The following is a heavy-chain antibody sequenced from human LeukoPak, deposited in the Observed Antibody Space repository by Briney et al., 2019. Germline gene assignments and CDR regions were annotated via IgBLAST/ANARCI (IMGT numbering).Heavy chain of an antibody. CDR2: INPNSGGT. V-gene: IGHV1-2*06. CDR3: AREMKPSGYDYYYYYYMDV. J-gene: IGHJ6*03. D-gene: IGHD5-12*01. Sequence: ASVKVSCKASGYTFTGYYMHWVRQAPGQGLEWMGRINPNSGGTNYAQKFQGRVTMTRDTSISTAYMELSRLRSDDTAVYYCAREMKPSGYDYYYYYYMDVWAKGTTVTVSS. CDR1: GYTFTGYY.